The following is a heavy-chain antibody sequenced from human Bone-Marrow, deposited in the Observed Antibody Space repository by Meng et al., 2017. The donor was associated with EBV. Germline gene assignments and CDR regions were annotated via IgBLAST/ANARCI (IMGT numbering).Heavy chain of an antibody. CDR2: INPNSGGT. CDR3: ARDLTNDYFDY. J-gene: IGHJ4*02. D-gene: IGHD3-3*01. CDR1: GYTFSGYY. Sequence: QGQVVQCGADVKKPGASVKVSCKASGYTFSGYYMHWVRQAPGQGLEWMGRINPNSGGTNYAQKFQGRVTMSRDTSISTAYMELSRLRSDDTAFYYCARDLTNDYFDYWGQGTLVTVSS. V-gene: IGHV1-2*06.